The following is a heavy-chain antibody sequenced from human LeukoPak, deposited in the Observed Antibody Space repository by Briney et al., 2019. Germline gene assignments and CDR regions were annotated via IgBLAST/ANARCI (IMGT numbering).Heavy chain of an antibody. J-gene: IGHJ4*02. D-gene: IGHD4-23*01. CDR3: ARGRPHGNDY. CDR2: IASDGSST. CDR1: GFTFSSYW. V-gene: IGHV3-74*01. Sequence: RPGGSLRLSCAASGFTFSSYWMNWVRQAPGKGLVWVSRIASDGSSTTYADSVKGRFSISRDNAKNTLYLQMNSLRVEDTAVYYCARGRPHGNDYWSQGTLVTVSS.